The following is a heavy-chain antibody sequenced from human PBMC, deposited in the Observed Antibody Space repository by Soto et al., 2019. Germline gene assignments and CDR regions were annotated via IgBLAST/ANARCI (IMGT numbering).Heavy chain of an antibody. CDR2: ISAYNGNT. J-gene: IGHJ4*01. V-gene: IGHV1-18*04. CDR3: ARDQQLAVYYFDF. D-gene: IGHD6-13*01. Sequence: VVPVKVSCEECFYTVKSCGSSWVRQAPGQGLEWMGWISAYNGNTNYAQKLQGRVTMTTDTSTSTAYMELRSLRSDDTAVYYCARDQQLAVYYFDFRGHRTLVPVSS. CDR1: FYTVKSCG.